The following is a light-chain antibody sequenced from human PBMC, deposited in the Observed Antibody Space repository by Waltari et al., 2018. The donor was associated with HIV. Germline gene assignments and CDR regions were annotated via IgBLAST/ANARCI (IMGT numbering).Light chain of an antibody. CDR2: PAS. CDR1: VCIASW. V-gene: IGKV1-12*02. CDR3: QQANSFPWT. J-gene: IGKJ1*01. Sequence: DIQMTQSPSSVSASVGDTVTITCRASVCIASWLAWYQQKPGEAPNLLIYPASSLQTGVPSRFSGSESGTDFTLTISSLQPEEFATYYCQQANSFPWTFGQGTKVEIK.